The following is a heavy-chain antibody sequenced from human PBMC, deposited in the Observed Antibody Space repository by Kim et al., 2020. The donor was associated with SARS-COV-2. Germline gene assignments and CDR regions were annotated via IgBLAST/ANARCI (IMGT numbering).Heavy chain of an antibody. Sequence: GGSLRLSCAASGFTFSDYYMSWIRQAPGKGLEWVSYINRDSSYRNYADSVKGRFTISRDNAKNSLYLQVNSLRVEDTAVYYCASVAVGIWGQGTVDTVS. J-gene: IGHJ3*02. V-gene: IGHV3-11*06. CDR1: GFTFSDYY. CDR2: INRDSSYR. D-gene: IGHD6-19*01. CDR3: ASVAVGI.